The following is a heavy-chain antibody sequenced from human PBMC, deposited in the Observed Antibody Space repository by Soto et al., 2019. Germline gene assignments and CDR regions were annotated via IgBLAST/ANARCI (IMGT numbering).Heavy chain of an antibody. CDR2: IYYSGST. Sequence: QVQLQESGPGLVKPSQTLSLTCTVSGGSISSGDYYWSWIRQPPVKGLEWIGYIYYSGSTYYNPSLKSRVTISVDTSKNQFSLKLSSVTAADTAVYYCAREYSSNYYDSSGYPHWGQGTLVTVSS. V-gene: IGHV4-30-4*01. D-gene: IGHD3-22*01. CDR3: AREYSSNYYDSSGYPH. CDR1: GGSISSGDYY. J-gene: IGHJ4*02.